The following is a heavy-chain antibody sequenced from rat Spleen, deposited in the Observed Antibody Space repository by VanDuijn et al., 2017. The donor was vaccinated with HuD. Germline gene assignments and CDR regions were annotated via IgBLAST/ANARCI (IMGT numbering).Heavy chain of an antibody. J-gene: IGHJ2*01. CDR2: INKDSSTI. Sequence: EVKLVESVGGVVQPGRSLKLSCTAFGFNFNDYWMGWVRQAPGKGLEWIGEINKDSSTIKYTPSLKEKLTISRDNAQHTLYLQMSKLGSEDTAIYYCVREAFGVDYWGQGVMVTVSS. D-gene: IGHD4-3*01. CDR1: GFNFNDYW. CDR3: VREAFGVDY. V-gene: IGHV4-2*01.